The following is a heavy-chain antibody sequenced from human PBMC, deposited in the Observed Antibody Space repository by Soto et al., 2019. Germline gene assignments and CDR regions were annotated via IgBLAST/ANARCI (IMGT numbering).Heavy chain of an antibody. Sequence: GASVKVSCKASGYTFTGYYMHWVRQAPGQGLEWMGWINPNSGGTNYAQKFQGRVTMTRHTSISTAYMELSRLRSDDTAVYYCARDRPEYYGMDVWGQGTTVTVSS. CDR2: INPNSGGT. CDR3: ARDRPEYYGMDV. CDR1: GYTFTGYY. J-gene: IGHJ6*02. V-gene: IGHV1-2*02.